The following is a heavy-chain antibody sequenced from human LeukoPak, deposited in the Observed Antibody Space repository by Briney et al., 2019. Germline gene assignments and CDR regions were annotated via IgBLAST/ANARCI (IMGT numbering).Heavy chain of an antibody. D-gene: IGHD3-22*01. CDR2: IFSNDEK. V-gene: IGHV2-26*01. J-gene: IGHJ3*02. CDR3: APILDYDSSGYYYYAFDI. Sequence: ESGPTLVNPTETLTLACTVSGFSLSNARMGVSWIRQPPGKALEWLEDIFSNDEKSYSTSLKSRLTISKDTSKSQVVLTMTNMDPVDTATYYCAPILDYDSSGYYYYAFDIWGQGTMVTVSS. CDR1: GFSLSNARMG.